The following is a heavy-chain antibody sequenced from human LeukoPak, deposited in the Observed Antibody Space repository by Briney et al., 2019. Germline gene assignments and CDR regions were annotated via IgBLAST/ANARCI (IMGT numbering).Heavy chain of an antibody. D-gene: IGHD3-10*01. V-gene: IGHV4-59*01. Sequence: SETLSLTCTVSGGSIRGYYWSWIRQPPGKGLEWIGYIYNTLSTNSNPSLKSRVTISEETSKNKSSLKLTSVTAADTAVYYCARLWYGESSFDYWGQGSLVTVSS. CDR2: IYNTLST. CDR3: ARLWYGESSFDY. J-gene: IGHJ4*02. CDR1: GGSIRGYY.